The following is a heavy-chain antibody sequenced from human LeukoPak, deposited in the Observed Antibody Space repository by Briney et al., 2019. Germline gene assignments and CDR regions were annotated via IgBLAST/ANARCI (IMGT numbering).Heavy chain of an antibody. D-gene: IGHD3-10*01. Sequence: ASVKVSCKASGYTFTSYAIHWVRQAPGQRLEWLGLINGGNCNTKYSQKFQDRVTITRDTSASTAYMELSSLRSEDTAVYYCARDLTMIRGAAFYYYYGMDVWGKGTTVTVSS. V-gene: IGHV1-3*01. J-gene: IGHJ6*04. CDR1: GYTFTSYA. CDR2: INGGNCNT. CDR3: ARDLTMIRGAAFYYYYGMDV.